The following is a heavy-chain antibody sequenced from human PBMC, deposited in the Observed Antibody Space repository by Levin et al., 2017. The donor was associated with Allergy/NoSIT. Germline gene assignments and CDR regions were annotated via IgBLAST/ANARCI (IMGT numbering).Heavy chain of an antibody. CDR2: ISAFNHNT. D-gene: IGHD6-13*01. Sequence: ASVKVSCKASGYTFTNYGISWMRQAPGQGLEWMGWISAFNHNTDYTQKFQGRVTMTTDTSTSTAYMELRSLISDDTALYYCAREAAAGSGGDYWGQGTLVTVSS. V-gene: IGHV1-18*01. CDR3: AREAAAGSGGDY. J-gene: IGHJ4*02. CDR1: GYTFTNYG.